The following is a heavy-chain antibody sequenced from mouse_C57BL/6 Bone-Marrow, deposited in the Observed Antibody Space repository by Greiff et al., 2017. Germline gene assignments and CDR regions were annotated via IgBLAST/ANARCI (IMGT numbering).Heavy chain of an antibody. Sequence: QVQLQQPGAELVRPGSSVKLSCKASGYTFTTYWMDWVKQRPGQGLEWIGNIYPSDNETHYNQKFKDKATLTVDKSSSTAYMQRSSLTSEDSAVYYCARSYRFDYWGQGTTLTVSS. D-gene: IGHD2-14*01. CDR1: GYTFTTYW. J-gene: IGHJ2*01. V-gene: IGHV1-61*01. CDR3: ARSYRFDY. CDR2: IYPSDNET.